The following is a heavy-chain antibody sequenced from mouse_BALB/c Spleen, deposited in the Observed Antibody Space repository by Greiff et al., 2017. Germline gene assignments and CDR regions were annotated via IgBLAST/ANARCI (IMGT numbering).Heavy chain of an antibody. CDR3: ARFEGSYYYGSSGPMDY. D-gene: IGHD1-1*01. Sequence: EVQVVESGGGLVKLGGSLKLSCAASGFTFSSYYMSWVRQTPEKRLELVAAINSNGGSTYYPDTVKGRFTISRDNAKNTLYLQMSSLKSEDTALYYCARFEGSYYYGSSGPMDYWGQGTSVTVSS. CDR2: INSNGGST. J-gene: IGHJ4*01. V-gene: IGHV5-6-2*01. CDR1: GFTFSSYY.